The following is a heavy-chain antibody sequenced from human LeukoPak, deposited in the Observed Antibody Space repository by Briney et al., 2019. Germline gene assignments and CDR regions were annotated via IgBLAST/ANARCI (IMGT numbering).Heavy chain of an antibody. D-gene: IGHD2-15*01. Sequence: ASVKVSCKASGYTFTGHYMHWVRQAPGQGLEWMGGIIPIFGTANYAQKFQGRVTITADESTSTAYMELSSLRSEDTAVYYCARGRVVEEGFDYWGQGTLVTVSS. CDR3: ARGRVVEEGFDY. J-gene: IGHJ4*02. CDR2: IIPIFGTA. V-gene: IGHV1-69*13. CDR1: GYTFTGHY.